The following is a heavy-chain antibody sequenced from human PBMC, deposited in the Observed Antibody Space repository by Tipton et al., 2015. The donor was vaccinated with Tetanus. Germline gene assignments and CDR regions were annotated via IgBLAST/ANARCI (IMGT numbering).Heavy chain of an antibody. Sequence: GLVKPSETLSLTCTVSGDSISSGPYSWSWLRQHPGKGLELIGYIYYSGTSYISPSLTRRVSIAVDTSRNQFSLNLTSVTVADSAVYFCARVSRRNFYFDYWGPGAQATVSS. CDR3: ARVSRRNFYFDY. J-gene: IGHJ4*02. CDR2: IYYSGTS. D-gene: IGHD2/OR15-2a*01. CDR1: GDSISSGPYS. V-gene: IGHV4-31*03.